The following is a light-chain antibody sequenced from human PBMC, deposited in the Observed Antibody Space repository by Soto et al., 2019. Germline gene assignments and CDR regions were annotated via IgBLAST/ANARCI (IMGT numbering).Light chain of an antibody. Sequence: QSVLTQPPSASGSPGQSVTISCTGTSSDVGKYDYVSWFQHHPGKAPKLIIYEVSKRPSGVPDRFSGSKSGSTASLTVSGLQAEDEADYYCSSYAGSNNLVFGGGTKLTVL. CDR2: EVS. J-gene: IGLJ2*01. V-gene: IGLV2-8*01. CDR1: SSDVGKYDY. CDR3: SSYAGSNNLV.